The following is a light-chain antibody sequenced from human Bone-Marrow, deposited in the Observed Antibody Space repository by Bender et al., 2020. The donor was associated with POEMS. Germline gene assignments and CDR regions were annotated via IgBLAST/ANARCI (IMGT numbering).Light chain of an antibody. CDR2: RNT. CDR3: QSYDSNLSGWV. V-gene: IGLV1-40*01. CDR1: SSNIGAGYD. J-gene: IGLJ3*02. Sequence: QSVLTQPPSVSGAPGQRVTISCTGSSSNIGAGYDVHWYQQFPGTAPKLLIYRNTHRPSGVPARFSASRSGTSASLAITGLQAEDEAEYYCQSYDSNLSGWVFGGGTKLTVL.